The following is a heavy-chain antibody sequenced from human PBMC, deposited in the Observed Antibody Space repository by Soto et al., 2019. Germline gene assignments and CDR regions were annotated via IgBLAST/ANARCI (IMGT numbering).Heavy chain of an antibody. D-gene: IGHD3-10*01. V-gene: IGHV3-7*03. J-gene: IGHJ6*02. CDR2: IKHDGSEK. CDR3: AREDYGSGSLRYYYGLDV. CDR1: GFTFSNYW. Sequence: GGVLRLSCAASGFTFSNYWMSWVRQAPGKGLEWVANIKHDGSEKYYVDSVKGRFTISRDNAKNSLYLQMNSLRAEDTAVYYCAREDYGSGSLRYYYGLDVWGQGTTVTVSS.